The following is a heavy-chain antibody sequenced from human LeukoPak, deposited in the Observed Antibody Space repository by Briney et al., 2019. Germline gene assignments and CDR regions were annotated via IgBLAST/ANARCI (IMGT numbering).Heavy chain of an antibody. D-gene: IGHD6-6*01. CDR1: GYSISSGYY. CDR2: IYHSGST. J-gene: IGHJ4*02. CDR3: ARDPTYSSSSNYFDY. Sequence: PSETLSLTCTVSGYSISSGYYWGWIRQPPGKGLELIGSIYHSGSTYYNPSLKSRVTISVDTSKNQFSLKLSSVTAADTAVYYCARDPTYSSSSNYFDYWGQGTLVTVSS. V-gene: IGHV4-38-2*02.